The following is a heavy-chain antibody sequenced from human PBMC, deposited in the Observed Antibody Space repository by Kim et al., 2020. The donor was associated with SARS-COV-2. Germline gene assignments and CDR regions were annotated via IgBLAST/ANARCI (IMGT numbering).Heavy chain of an antibody. Sequence: LKGRFTVSRDYSKNTLYLQMNSLTADDTAVYDCAKQGYIFELNTYSGMDLWGQGTTVTVSS. D-gene: IGHD5-12*01. V-gene: IGHV3-30*02. J-gene: IGHJ6*02. CDR3: AKQGYIFELNTYSGMDL.